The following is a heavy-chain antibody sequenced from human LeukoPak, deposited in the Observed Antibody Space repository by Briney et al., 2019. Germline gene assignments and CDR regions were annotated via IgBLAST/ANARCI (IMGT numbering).Heavy chain of an antibody. D-gene: IGHD3-22*01. J-gene: IGHJ4*02. V-gene: IGHV4-39*07. CDR2: IYYSGST. CDR1: GGSISSSSYY. CDR3: ARASVGMDYYDSSGYYASDY. Sequence: SETLSLTCTVSGGSISSSSYYWGWIRQPPGKGLEWIGSIYYSGSTYYNPSLKSRVTISVDTSKNQFSLKLSSVTAADTAVYYCARASVGMDYYDSSGYYASDYWGQGTLVTVSS.